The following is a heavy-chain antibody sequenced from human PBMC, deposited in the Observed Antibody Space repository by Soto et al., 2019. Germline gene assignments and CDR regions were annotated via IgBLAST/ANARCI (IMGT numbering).Heavy chain of an antibody. CDR2: IYYTGST. Sequence: QVQLQESGPGLVKPSQTLSLICTVSGGSISSGDYYWSWIRQPPGKGLEWIAYIYYTGSTYYNPSLKSRVTISVDTSKNQFSLKLSSVTAADTAVYYCGRGLHSGDAFDFWGQGTLVTVSS. V-gene: IGHV4-30-4*01. J-gene: IGHJ4*02. D-gene: IGHD3-16*01. CDR3: GRGLHSGDAFDF. CDR1: GGSISSGDYY.